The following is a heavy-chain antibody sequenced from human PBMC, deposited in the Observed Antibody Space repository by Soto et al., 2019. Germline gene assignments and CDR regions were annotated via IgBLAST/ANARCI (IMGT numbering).Heavy chain of an antibody. J-gene: IGHJ5*01. V-gene: IGHV3-23*01. CDR2: ISGSSVGI. D-gene: IGHD1-1*01. CDR1: GFSFADSA. Sequence: GGSLRLSCVACGFSFADSAMTWVRQAPLKGLEWVASISGSSVGIYYADSVKGRFIISRDNSKKKVYLQMNSLRAEDTAVYYCEGLDEAGLANKNNWLDSWGLGSLVTVSS. CDR3: EGLDEAGLANKNNWLDS.